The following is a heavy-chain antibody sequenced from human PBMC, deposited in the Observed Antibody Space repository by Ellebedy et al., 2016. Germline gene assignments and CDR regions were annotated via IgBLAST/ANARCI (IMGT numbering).Heavy chain of an antibody. V-gene: IGHV3-21*01. CDR2: ISSSSYI. CDR3: ARDNHYYYGMDV. Sequence: GESLKISCAASGFTFSSYSMNWVRQAPGKGLEWVSSISSSSYIYYADSVKGRFTISRDNAKNSLYLQMNSLRAEDTAVYYCARDNHYYYGMDVWGQGTTVTVSS. J-gene: IGHJ6*02. CDR1: GFTFSSYS. D-gene: IGHD1-14*01.